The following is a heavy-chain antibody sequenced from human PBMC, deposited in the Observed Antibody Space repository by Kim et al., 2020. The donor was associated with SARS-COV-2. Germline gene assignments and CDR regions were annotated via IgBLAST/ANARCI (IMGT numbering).Heavy chain of an antibody. D-gene: IGHD7-27*01. J-gene: IGHJ4*02. CDR1: GFTFSSHA. Sequence: GGSLRLSCAASGFTFSSHAMSWVRQAPGKGLEWVSGLSTTGVSTHYADSVKGRFTISRDNSKSTLYLQMNSLRAEDTAVYYCAKAGVAGSTWGKYYFDCWGQGTLVTVSS. V-gene: IGHV3-23*01. CDR2: LSTTGVST. CDR3: AKAGVAGSTWGKYYFDC.